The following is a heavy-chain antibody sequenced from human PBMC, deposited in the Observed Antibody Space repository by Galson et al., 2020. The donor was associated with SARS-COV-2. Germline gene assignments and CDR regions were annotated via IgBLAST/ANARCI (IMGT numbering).Heavy chain of an antibody. Sequence: GESLNISCAASGFTFSSYAMHWVRQAPGKGLEWVAVISYDGSNKYYADSVKGRFTISRDNSKNTLYLQMNSLRAEDTAVYYCARDLVIYPIDYWGQGTLVTVSS. D-gene: IGHD3-22*01. CDR1: GFTFSSYA. CDR2: ISYDGSNK. V-gene: IGHV3-30*01. J-gene: IGHJ4*02. CDR3: ARDLVIYPIDY.